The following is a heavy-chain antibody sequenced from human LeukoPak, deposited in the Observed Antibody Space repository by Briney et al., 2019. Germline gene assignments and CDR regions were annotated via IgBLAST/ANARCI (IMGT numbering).Heavy chain of an antibody. CDR3: AREKRVNYGSGSLDY. D-gene: IGHD3-10*01. CDR2: IYTSGST. CDR1: GGSISSYY. V-gene: IGHV4-4*07. J-gene: IGHJ4*02. Sequence: SETLSLTCTVSGGSISSYYWSWILQPAGKGLQWIGRIYTSGSTNYNPSLKSRVTMSVDTSKNQFSLKLSSVTAADTAVYYCAREKRVNYGSGSLDYWGQGTLVTVSS.